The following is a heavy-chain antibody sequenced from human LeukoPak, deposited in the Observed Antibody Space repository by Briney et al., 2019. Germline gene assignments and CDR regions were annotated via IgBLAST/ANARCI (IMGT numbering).Heavy chain of an antibody. J-gene: IGHJ4*02. CDR3: ARESAMDSSGYYPVGSDY. CDR2: INSDGSST. V-gene: IGHV3-74*01. CDR1: GFTFSSYW. D-gene: IGHD3-22*01. Sequence: PGRSLTLSCAASGFTFSSYWMHWVRHPPGNGLGWVSRINSDGSSTTYADSVKGRFTISRDNAKNTLYLQMNSLRAEDTAVYCCARESAMDSSGYYPVGSDYWGQGTLVTVSS.